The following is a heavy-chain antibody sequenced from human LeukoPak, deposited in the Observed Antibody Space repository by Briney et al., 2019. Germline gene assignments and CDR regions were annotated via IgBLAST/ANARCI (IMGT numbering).Heavy chain of an antibody. V-gene: IGHV4-61*01. CDR1: GGSISSSISHY. CDR3: ARDGYSSGWYGWFDP. J-gene: IGHJ5*02. D-gene: IGHD6-19*01. Sequence: SETLSLTCTVSGGSISSSISHYWAWIRQPPGKGLEWIGYIYYSGSTNYNPSLKSRVTISVDTSKNQFSLKLSSVTAADTAVYYCARDGYSSGWYGWFDPWGQGILVTVSS. CDR2: IYYSGST.